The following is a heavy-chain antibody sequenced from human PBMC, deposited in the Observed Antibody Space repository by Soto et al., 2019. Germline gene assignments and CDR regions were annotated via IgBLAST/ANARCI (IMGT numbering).Heavy chain of an antibody. CDR1: GGSISSGGYY. J-gene: IGHJ4*02. V-gene: IGHV4-31*03. D-gene: IGHD2-15*01. Sequence: PSETLSLTCTVSGGSISSGGYYWSWIRQHPGKGLEWIGYIYYSGSTYYNPSLKSRVTISVDTSKNQFSLKLSSVTAADTAVYYCARAGVRPCSGGSCAFGYWGQGTLVTVSS. CDR2: IYYSGST. CDR3: ARAGVRPCSGGSCAFGY.